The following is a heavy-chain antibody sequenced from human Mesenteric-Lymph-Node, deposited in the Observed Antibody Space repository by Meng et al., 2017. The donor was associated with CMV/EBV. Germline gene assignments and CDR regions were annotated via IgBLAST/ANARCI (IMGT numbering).Heavy chain of an antibody. D-gene: IGHD2-15*01. J-gene: IGHJ5*02. CDR1: GFSFSNYW. CDR3: AKDISGDGVFGAINH. CDR2: IKQDGSEK. V-gene: IGHV3-7*03. Sequence: GGSLRLSCVASGFSFSNYWMSWVRQAPGKGLEWVANIKQDGSEKYYVDSVKGRFTVSRDNARNSLYLQMNSLRPGDTALYYCAKDISGDGVFGAINHWGQGTLVTVSS.